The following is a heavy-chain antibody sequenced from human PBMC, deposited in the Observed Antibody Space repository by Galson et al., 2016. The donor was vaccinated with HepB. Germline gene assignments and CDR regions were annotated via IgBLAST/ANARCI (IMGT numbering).Heavy chain of an antibody. CDR3: ARVSLYSGTYFDS. CDR2: ISSGGSYI. D-gene: IGHD1-26*01. Sequence: SLRLSCAASGFTFSSYSMNWVRQAPGKGLEWVASISSGGSYIYYTDSVKGRFSISRDNAKNTLYLQMNSLRAEDTAVDYCARVSLYSGTYFDSWGQGTLVTVSS. J-gene: IGHJ4*02. V-gene: IGHV3-21*01. CDR1: GFTFSSYS.